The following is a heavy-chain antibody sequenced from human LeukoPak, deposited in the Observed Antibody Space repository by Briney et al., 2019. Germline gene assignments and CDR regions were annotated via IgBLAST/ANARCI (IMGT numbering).Heavy chain of an antibody. V-gene: IGHV3-74*01. D-gene: IGHD4-23*01. J-gene: IGHJ4*02. CDR3: VRGNDYGGPHY. Sequence: GGSLRLSCAVSGFTFSSYWMHWVRQTPGKGLVWVSRIDRDGSRINYADSVKGRFTISRDNGKNTLFLQMNSLRAEDAAVYYCVRGNDYGGPHYWGQGTLVTVSP. CDR2: IDRDGSRI. CDR1: GFTFSSYW.